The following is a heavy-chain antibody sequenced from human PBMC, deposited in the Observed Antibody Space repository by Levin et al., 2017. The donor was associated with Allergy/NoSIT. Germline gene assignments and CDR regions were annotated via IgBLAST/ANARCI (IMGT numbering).Heavy chain of an antibody. D-gene: IGHD2-15*01. CDR1: GFTFSDYY. CDR2: ISSSNTHT. J-gene: IGHJ5*02. CDR3: ATGYYCSAGACYSAGA. Sequence: EGSLRLSCAVSGFTFSDYYMNWIRQAPGKGLEWVSSISSSNTHTNYADSVRGRFTISRDNAENSLYLQMDSLRADDTAVYYCATGYYCSAGACYSAGAWGQGTLVTVSS. V-gene: IGHV3-11*03.